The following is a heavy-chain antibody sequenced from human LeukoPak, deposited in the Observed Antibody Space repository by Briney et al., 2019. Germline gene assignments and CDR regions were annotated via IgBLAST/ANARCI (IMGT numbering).Heavy chain of an antibody. D-gene: IGHD1-26*01. J-gene: IGHJ4*02. Sequence: GGSLRLSCAASGFTFSSYWMSWVRQAPGKGLEWVANIKQDGSEKYYVDSVKGRFTISRDNAKNSLFLQMNNLRVDDTAVYYCVRDYRGGWNDYWGQGTLVTVSS. CDR1: GFTFSSYW. CDR3: VRDYRGGWNDY. V-gene: IGHV3-7*01. CDR2: IKQDGSEK.